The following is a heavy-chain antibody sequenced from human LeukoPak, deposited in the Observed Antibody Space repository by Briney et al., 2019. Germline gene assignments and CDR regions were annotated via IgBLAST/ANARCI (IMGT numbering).Heavy chain of an antibody. V-gene: IGHV3-23*01. D-gene: IGHD6-19*01. J-gene: IGHJ4*02. CDR1: GFTFSSYA. Sequence: GGSLRLSCAASGFTFSSYAMSWVRQAPGKGLEWVSCIRGSGGNTYYTDSVKGRLTISRDNSKNTLYLQINSLRAEDTAVYYCAKPPSTSAWFPFDYWGQGTLVTVSS. CDR2: IRGSGGNT. CDR3: AKPPSTSAWFPFDY.